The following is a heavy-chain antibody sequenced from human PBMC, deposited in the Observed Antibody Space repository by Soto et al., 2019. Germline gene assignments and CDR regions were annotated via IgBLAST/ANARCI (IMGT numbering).Heavy chain of an antibody. CDR1: SYIFTSYG. V-gene: IGHV1-18*01. CDR3: ARHLVEGAAFGTGRRLLDS. CDR2: INAQTGDT. D-gene: IGHD1-1*01. Sequence: ASVKVSCKASSYIFTSYGISWVRQAPGQGLEWMGWINAQTGDTNYAQKFQGRVTIVTDTSTNTAFMELSSLTSDDTAVYYCARHLVEGAAFGTGRRLLDSWGKGSRVTVAS. J-gene: IGHJ1*01.